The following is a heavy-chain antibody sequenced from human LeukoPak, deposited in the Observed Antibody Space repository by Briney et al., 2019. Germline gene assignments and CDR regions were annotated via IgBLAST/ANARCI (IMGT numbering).Heavy chain of an antibody. CDR1: GDSISSYY. CDR3: ARALYSNGWFDS. CDR2: IYYSGISNYRST. J-gene: IGHJ5*01. V-gene: IGHV4-59*01. D-gene: IGHD6-19*01. Sequence: ASETLSLTCTVSGDSISSYYWSWIRQPPGRGLEWIGYIYYSGISNYRSTNYDPSLKSRVTISVDTSKSQISLKLSSITAADTAVYYCARALYSNGWFDSWGQGTLVTVSS.